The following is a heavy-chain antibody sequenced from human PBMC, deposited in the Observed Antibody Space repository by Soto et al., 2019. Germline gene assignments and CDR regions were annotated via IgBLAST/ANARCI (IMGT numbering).Heavy chain of an antibody. Sequence: EVQLVESGGGLIQPGGSLRLSCAASGFTVSSNYMSWVRQAPGKGLEWVSLIYGGGSTYYADSVKGRFTISRDNSKNTLYLQMNSLRAEDTAVYYCARGAGYSSGWVDYWGQGTLVTVSS. J-gene: IGHJ4*02. CDR2: IYGGGST. CDR1: GFTVSSNY. CDR3: ARGAGYSSGWVDY. V-gene: IGHV3-53*01. D-gene: IGHD6-19*01.